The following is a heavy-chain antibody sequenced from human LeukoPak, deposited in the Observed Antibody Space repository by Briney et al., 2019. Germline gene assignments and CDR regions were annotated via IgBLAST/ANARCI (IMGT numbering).Heavy chain of an antibody. Sequence: SVKVSCKASGGIFSSYAISWVRQAPGQGLEWMGRIIPILGIANYAQKFQGRVTITADKSTSTAYMDLSRLSSEDTAVYYCARDLPPYYFDYWGQGTLVTVSS. CDR1: GGIFSSYA. V-gene: IGHV1-69*04. J-gene: IGHJ4*02. CDR2: IIPILGIA. CDR3: ARDLPPYYFDY.